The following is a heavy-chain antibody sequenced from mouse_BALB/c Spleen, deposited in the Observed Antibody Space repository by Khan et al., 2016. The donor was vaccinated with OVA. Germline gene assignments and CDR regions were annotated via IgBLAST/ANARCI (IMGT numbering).Heavy chain of an antibody. CDR1: GFTFSNYA. V-gene: IGHV5-9-3*01. Sequence: EVQLQESGGGLVKPGGSLKLSCAASGFTFSNYAMSWVRQTPEKRLKWVATISSGGSYTYFPDSVQGRFTIPRDNAKNTLSLQMSSLWSEDTAIYYCARELFTTVVATPFAYWGQGTLVTVSA. CDR3: ARELFTTVVATPFAY. D-gene: IGHD1-1*01. CDR2: ISSGGSYT. J-gene: IGHJ3*01.